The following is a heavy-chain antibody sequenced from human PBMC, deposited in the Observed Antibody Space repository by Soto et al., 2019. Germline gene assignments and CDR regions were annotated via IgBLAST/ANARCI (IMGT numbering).Heavy chain of an antibody. V-gene: IGHV4-59*08. CDR3: ARSYSSSWSWFDP. J-gene: IGHJ5*02. D-gene: IGHD6-13*01. CDR2: IYYSGST. CDR1: GGSISSYY. Sequence: SETLSLTCTGSGGSISSYYWSWIRQPPGKGLEWIGYIYYSGSTNYNPSLKSRVTISVDTSKNQFSLKLSSVTAADTAVYYCARSYSSSWSWFDPWGQGTLVTVSS.